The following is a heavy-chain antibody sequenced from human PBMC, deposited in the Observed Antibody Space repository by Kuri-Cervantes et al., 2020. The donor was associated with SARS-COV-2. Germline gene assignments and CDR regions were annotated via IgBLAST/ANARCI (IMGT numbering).Heavy chain of an antibody. CDR3: ARWCGGSCSGLDA. J-gene: IGHJ6*02. D-gene: IGHD2-15*01. CDR2: IKEDGSEK. V-gene: IGHV3-7*05. CDR1: GFTFSSYW. Sequence: GESLKISCAASGFTFSSYWMSWARQAPGKGLEWVANIKEDGSEKNYVDSVKGRFTISRDNAKNSLYLQMNSLRAEDMAVYYCARWCGGSCSGLDAWGQGTTVTVSS.